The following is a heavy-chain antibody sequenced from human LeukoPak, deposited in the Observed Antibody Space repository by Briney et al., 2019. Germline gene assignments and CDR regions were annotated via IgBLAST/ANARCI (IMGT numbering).Heavy chain of an antibody. Sequence: PGGSLRLSCAASGFTFSSYGMHWVRQAPGKGLEWVAVISYDGSNKYYADSVKGRFTISRDNSKNTLYLQMNSLRAEDTAVYYCAKDFGHYYDSSGYSTTFPDYWGQGTLVTVSS. CDR3: AKDFGHYYDSSGYSTTFPDY. CDR1: GFTFSSYG. CDR2: ISYDGSNK. J-gene: IGHJ4*02. D-gene: IGHD3-22*01. V-gene: IGHV3-30*18.